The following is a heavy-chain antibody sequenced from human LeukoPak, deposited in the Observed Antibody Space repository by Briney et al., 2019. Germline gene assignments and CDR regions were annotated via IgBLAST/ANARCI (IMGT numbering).Heavy chain of an antibody. Sequence: GSLRLSCAASGLAFDIYAMSWVRQAPGKGLEWVSAISGSGGRTYYADSVKGRFTISRDNSKNTLYLQMNSLRAEDTAVYYCAKDLVAVAGTQTFAFDIWGQGTMVTVSS. D-gene: IGHD6-19*01. CDR3: AKDLVAVAGTQTFAFDI. V-gene: IGHV3-23*01. CDR1: GLAFDIYA. CDR2: ISGSGGRT. J-gene: IGHJ3*02.